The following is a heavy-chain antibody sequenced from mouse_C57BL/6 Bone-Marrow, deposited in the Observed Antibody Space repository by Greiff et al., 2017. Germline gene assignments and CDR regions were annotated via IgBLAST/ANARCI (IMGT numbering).Heavy chain of an antibody. D-gene: IGHD1-1*01. CDR2: IYPGDGDT. J-gene: IGHJ2*01. CDR1: GYAFSSSW. Sequence: VKLVESGPELVKPGASVKISCKASGYAFSSSWMNWVKQRPGKGLEWIGRIYPGDGDTNYNGKFKGKATPTADKSSSTAYMQLSSLTSEDSAVYCCALLITTVVSDYWGQGTTLTVSS. CDR3: ALLITTVVSDY. V-gene: IGHV1-82*01.